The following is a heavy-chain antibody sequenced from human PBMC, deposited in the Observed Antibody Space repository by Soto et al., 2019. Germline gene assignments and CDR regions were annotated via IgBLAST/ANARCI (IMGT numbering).Heavy chain of an antibody. Sequence: HPGGSMRLSCAASGFTFSSYSMNWVRQAPGKGLEWVSYISSSSSTIYYADSVKGRLTISRDNAKNSLYLQMNSLRAEDTAVYYCARDPTTYDFSLQHDYWGQGTLVTVSS. CDR2: ISSSSSTI. V-gene: IGHV3-48*04. CDR3: ARDPTTYDFSLQHDY. J-gene: IGHJ4*02. CDR1: GFTFSSYS. D-gene: IGHD1-1*01.